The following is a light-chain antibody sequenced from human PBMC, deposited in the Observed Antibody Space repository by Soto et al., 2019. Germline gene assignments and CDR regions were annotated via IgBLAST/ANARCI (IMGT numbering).Light chain of an antibody. V-gene: IGLV1-40*01. CDR3: QSYDSSLRGV. CDR1: NSDIGAGYD. Sequence: QSVLTQPPSVSGAPGQRVTISCTGSNSDIGAGYDVHWYQQLPGTAPKLVIYANNNQPSGVPDRFSASKSGTSASLAITGLQADDEADYYCQSYDSSLRGVFGTGTKLTVL. CDR2: ANN. J-gene: IGLJ1*01.